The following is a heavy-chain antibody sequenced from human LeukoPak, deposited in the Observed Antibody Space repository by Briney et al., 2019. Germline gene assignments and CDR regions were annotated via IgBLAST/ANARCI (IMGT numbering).Heavy chain of an antibody. CDR3: AKETSYYGSASLDY. D-gene: IGHD3-10*01. CDR1: GFTFDDYA. V-gene: IGHV3-9*03. CDR2: ISWNSGSI. Sequence: PGRSLRLSCAASGFTFDDYAMHWVRQAPGKGLEWVSGISWNSGSIGYADSVKGRFTISRDNAKNSLYLQMNSLRAGDMALYYCAKETSYYGSASLDYWGQGTLVTVSS. J-gene: IGHJ4*02.